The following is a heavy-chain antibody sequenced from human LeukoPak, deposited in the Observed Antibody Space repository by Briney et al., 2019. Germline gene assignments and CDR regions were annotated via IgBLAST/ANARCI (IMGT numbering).Heavy chain of an antibody. V-gene: IGHV3-53*01. CDR2: IYSGGST. CDR3: ARYCSGDSCYSGDS. D-gene: IGHD2-15*01. Sequence: PGGSLRLSCAASGFTVSSNYMSWIRQAPGKGLEWVSVIYSGGSTYYADSVKGRFTISRDNAKNSLYLQMNSLRAEDTAVYYCARYCSGDSCYSGDSWGQGTLVTVSS. J-gene: IGHJ4*02. CDR1: GFTVSSNY.